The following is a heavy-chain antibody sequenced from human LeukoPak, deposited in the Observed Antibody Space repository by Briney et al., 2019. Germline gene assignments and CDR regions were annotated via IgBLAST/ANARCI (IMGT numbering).Heavy chain of an antibody. J-gene: IGHJ4*02. CDR3: ARDGYCSGGKCYGSDY. CDR2: INSDGSST. D-gene: IGHD2-15*01. CDR1: GFTFSIYW. V-gene: IGHV3-74*01. Sequence: GGSLRLSCAASGFTFSIYWMHWVRQAPGKGLVWVSHINSDGSSTSYADSVKGRFTISRDNAKNTLYLEVNTLRAEDTAVYYCARDGYCSGGKCYGSDYWGQGTLVIVSS.